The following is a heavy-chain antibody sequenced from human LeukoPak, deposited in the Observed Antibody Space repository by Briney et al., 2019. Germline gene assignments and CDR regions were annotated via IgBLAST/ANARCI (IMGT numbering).Heavy chain of an antibody. CDR3: ARLTDLSYSSGWQDY. Sequence: GASVKVSCKASGYTFTSYYMHWVRQAPGQGLEWMGIINPSGGSTSYAQKFQGRVTMIRDTSTSTVYMELSSLRSEDTAVYYCARLTDLSYSSGWQDYWGQGTLVTVSS. D-gene: IGHD6-19*01. J-gene: IGHJ4*02. V-gene: IGHV1-46*01. CDR2: INPSGGST. CDR1: GYTFTSYY.